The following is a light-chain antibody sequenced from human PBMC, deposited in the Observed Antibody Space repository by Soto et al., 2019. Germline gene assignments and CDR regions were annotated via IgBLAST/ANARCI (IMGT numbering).Light chain of an antibody. CDR3: QQSYSTHAWT. CDR2: VSS. Sequence: DIHMTQSPSSLSASVGHRFTITCRASHSISSYLNGYQQRPAKAPKLLIYVSSSLQSGVPSRFSGSGSGTDVSLPISSLQTQDFANYYCQQSYSTHAWTFGQGTKVDIK. CDR1: HSISSY. V-gene: IGKV1-39*01. J-gene: IGKJ1*01.